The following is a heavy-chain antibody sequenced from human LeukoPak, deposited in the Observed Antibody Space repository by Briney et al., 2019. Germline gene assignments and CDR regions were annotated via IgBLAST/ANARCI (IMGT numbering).Heavy chain of an antibody. CDR2: MNPNSGNA. V-gene: IGHV1-8*02. J-gene: IGHJ4*02. CDR3: ARNLLDIADPWESSGY. CDR1: GYTFTSYD. D-gene: IGHD5-12*01. Sequence: ASVKVSCKASGYTFTSYDINWVRQATGQGLEWMGWMNPNSGNAGYAQKFQGRVTMTRNTSISTAYMELSSLRSEDTAVYYCARNLLDIADPWESSGYWGQGTLVTVSS.